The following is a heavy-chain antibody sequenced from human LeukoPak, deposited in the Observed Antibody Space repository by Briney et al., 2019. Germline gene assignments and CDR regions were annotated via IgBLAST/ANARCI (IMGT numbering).Heavy chain of an antibody. CDR2: IKEDGSVK. J-gene: IGHJ4*02. CDR3: ARDKPFGDCADY. V-gene: IGHV3-7*01. CDR1: GMTFSRYW. D-gene: IGHD2-21*02. Sequence: PGGSLRLSCAASGMTFSRYWMNWVRQAPGKGLEWVANIKEDGSVKNYVDSVRGRFTVSRDNAKNSLYLQMNSLRAEDTAVCYCARDKPFGDCADYWGQGTLVTVSS.